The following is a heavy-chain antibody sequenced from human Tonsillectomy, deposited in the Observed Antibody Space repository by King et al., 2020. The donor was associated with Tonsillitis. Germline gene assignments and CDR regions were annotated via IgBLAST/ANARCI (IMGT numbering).Heavy chain of an antibody. CDR1: GFTFSSYA. D-gene: IGHD1-14*01. J-gene: IGHJ3*02. CDR3: ARDSVTPSDHDAFDI. CDR2: ISYDGSNK. Sequence: VQLVESGGGVVQPGRSLRLSCAASGFTFSSYAMHWVRQAPGKGLEWVAVISYDGSNKYYADSVKGRFTISRDNSKNTLYLKMNSLRAEDTAVYYCARDSVTPSDHDAFDIWGQGTMVTVSS. V-gene: IGHV3-30-3*01.